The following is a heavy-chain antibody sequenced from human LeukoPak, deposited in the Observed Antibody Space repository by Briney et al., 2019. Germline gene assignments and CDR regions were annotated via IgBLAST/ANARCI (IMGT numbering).Heavy chain of an antibody. CDR3: ARERDYGSGSFYLDY. D-gene: IGHD3-10*01. CDR1: GGSISSYY. V-gene: IGHV4-59*12. J-gene: IGHJ4*02. CDR2: IYYSGST. Sequence: SETLPLTCTVSGGSISSYYWSWVRQPPGKGLEWIGYIYYSGSTNYNPSLKSRVTISVDRSKNQFSLKLSSVTAADTAVYYCARERDYGSGSFYLDYWGQGTLVTVSS.